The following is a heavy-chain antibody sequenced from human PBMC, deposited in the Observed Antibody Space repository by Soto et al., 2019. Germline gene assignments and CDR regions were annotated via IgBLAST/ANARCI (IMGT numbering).Heavy chain of an antibody. D-gene: IGHD6-19*01. CDR2: INHSGST. Sequence: PSETLSLTCAVYGGSFSGYYWSWIRQPPGKGLEWIGEINHSGSTNYNPSLKSRVTISVDTSKNQFSLKLSPVTAADTAVYYCARKKQWLTNWFDPWGQGTLVTVSS. CDR3: ARKKQWLTNWFDP. CDR1: GGSFSGYY. V-gene: IGHV4-34*01. J-gene: IGHJ5*02.